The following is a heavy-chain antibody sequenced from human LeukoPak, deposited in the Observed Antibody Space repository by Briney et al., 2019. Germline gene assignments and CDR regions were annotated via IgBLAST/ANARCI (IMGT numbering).Heavy chain of an antibody. V-gene: IGHV3-73*01. CDR3: IRLFGCSGISCYVGAIDY. CDR1: GFTFSGSA. J-gene: IGHJ4*02. D-gene: IGHD2-2*01. Sequence: GGSLRLSCAASGFTFSGSAMHWVRQASGKGLEWVGHIRSKAYNYATAYAASVEGRFTISRDDSKNTAYLQMNSLKTEDTAVYYCIRLFGCSGISCYVGAIDYWGQGTLVTVSS. CDR2: IRSKAYNYAT.